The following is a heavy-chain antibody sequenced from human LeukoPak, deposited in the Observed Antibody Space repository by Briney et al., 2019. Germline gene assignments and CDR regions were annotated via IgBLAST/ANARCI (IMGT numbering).Heavy chain of an antibody. CDR3: ARERCSSTSRSIGTKYYYYGMDV. V-gene: IGHV4-4*07. Sequence: SETLSLTCTVSGGSISSYYWSWIRQPAGKGLEWIGRIYTSGSTNYNPSLKSRVTMSVDTSKNQFSLKLSSVAAADTAVCYCARERCSSTSRSIGTKYYYYGMDVWGQGTTVTVSS. D-gene: IGHD2-2*01. CDR1: GGSISSYY. J-gene: IGHJ6*02. CDR2: IYTSGST.